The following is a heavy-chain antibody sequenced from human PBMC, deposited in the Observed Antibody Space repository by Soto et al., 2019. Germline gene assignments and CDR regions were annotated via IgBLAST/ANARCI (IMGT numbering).Heavy chain of an antibody. Sequence: PLVILSLTRPVSGAALINGLYFYTWDRTPPGTGMECLGYISYSGGTNYNPSLKSRVTISLDKSKSQFSLRLISVTAADTAVYYCTRERADDNYSASGGQGTLVTGSS. CDR1: GAALINGLYF. CDR3: TRERADDNYSAS. V-gene: IGHV4-61*01. J-gene: IGHJ5*01. CDR2: ISYSGGT.